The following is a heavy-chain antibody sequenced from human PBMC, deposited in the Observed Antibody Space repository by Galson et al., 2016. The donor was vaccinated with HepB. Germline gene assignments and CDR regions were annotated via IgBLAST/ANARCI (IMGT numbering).Heavy chain of an antibody. V-gene: IGHV4-59*01. D-gene: IGHD1-26*01. CDR3: SRAEVTGGIYYFYYGMEV. J-gene: IGHJ6*04. CDR2: NYDGGSP. Sequence: SETLSLTCNVSGGSIGTYYWSWIRKPPGKGLQYIGYNYDGGSPQYNPSLKSRATISLDTSKNQLSLTLRSVTAADTAVYYCSRAEVTGGIYYFYYGMEVWGKGTTVTVSA. CDR1: GGSIGTYY.